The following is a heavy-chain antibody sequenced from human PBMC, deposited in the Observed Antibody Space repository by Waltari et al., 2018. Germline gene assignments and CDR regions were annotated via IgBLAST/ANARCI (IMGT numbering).Heavy chain of an antibody. Sequence: EVQLVQSGAEVKKPGATVKIPCKLSGCTFTDYYMHWLQQAPGKGLEWMGLVDREDGGTIYAEKSQGRVIITADTSTDTAYMELSSLRSADTAVYYCATAPYYDSRGSPFDYWGQGTLVTVSS. V-gene: IGHV1-69-2*01. CDR3: ATAPYYDSRGSPFDY. CDR2: VDREDGGT. J-gene: IGHJ4*02. CDR1: GCTFTDYY. D-gene: IGHD3-22*01.